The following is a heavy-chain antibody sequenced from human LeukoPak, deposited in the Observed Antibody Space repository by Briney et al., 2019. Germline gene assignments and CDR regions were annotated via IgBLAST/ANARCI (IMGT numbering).Heavy chain of an antibody. CDR2: ISWNSGSI. CDR3: AKGSITGSWYYFDY. J-gene: IGHJ4*02. Sequence: GRSLRLSCAASGFTFDDYAMHWVRQAPGKGLEWVSGISWNSGSIGYADSVKGRFTISRDNAKNSLYLQMNSLRAEDMALYYCAKGSITGSWYYFDYWGQGTLVTVSS. CDR1: GFTFDDYA. D-gene: IGHD1-20*01. V-gene: IGHV3-9*03.